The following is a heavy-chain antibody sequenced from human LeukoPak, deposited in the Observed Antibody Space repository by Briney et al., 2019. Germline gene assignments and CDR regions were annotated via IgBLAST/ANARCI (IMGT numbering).Heavy chain of an antibody. CDR2: ISAYNGNT. CDR3: ARNYRGVAPSWFDP. V-gene: IGHV1-18*01. D-gene: IGHD3-10*01. Sequence: GASVKVSCKASGYTFTSYGISWVRQAPGQGLEWMGWISAYNGNTNYAQKLQGRVTMTTDTSTSTAYMELRSLRSDDTAVYYCARNYRGVAPSWFDPWGQGTLVTVSS. J-gene: IGHJ5*02. CDR1: GYTFTSYG.